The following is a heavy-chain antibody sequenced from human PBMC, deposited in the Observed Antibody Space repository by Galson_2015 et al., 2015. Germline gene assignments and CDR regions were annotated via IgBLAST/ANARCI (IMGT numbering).Heavy chain of an antibody. V-gene: IGHV4-59*01. CDR2: IYYTGST. CDR1: GGSIDNYY. CDR3: ARTGSYSGNFDY. Sequence: SETLSLTCTVAGGSIDNYYWTWIRQPPGKGLEWIGYIYYTGSTSYNPSLKSRVTISVDTSKNQFSLNLSSVTAADTAVYYCARTGSYSGNFDYWGQGTLVTVSS. D-gene: IGHD1-26*01. J-gene: IGHJ4*02.